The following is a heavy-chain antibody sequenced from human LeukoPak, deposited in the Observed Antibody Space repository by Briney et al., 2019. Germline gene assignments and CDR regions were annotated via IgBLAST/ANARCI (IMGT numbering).Heavy chain of an antibody. D-gene: IGHD2-21*02. CDR2: ITSSGRIT. J-gene: IGHJ3*02. CDR3: ARVLRSVLTGTDAFDI. Sequence: GGSLRLSCAASGFTFSDYNMTWLRQAPGKGMEWEWVAYITSSGRITLYADSVKGRFTISRDNAKNSLYLQMNSLRPEDTAVYYCARVLRSVLTGTDAFDIWGQGTRVTVSS. CDR1: GFTFSDYN. V-gene: IGHV3-11*04.